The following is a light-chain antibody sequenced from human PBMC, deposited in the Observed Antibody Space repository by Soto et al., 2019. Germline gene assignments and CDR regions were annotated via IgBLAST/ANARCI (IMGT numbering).Light chain of an antibody. CDR3: QQYNNWPPWT. V-gene: IGKV3-15*01. J-gene: IGKJ1*01. CDR1: QSVSSN. Sequence: EIVMTQSPATLSVSPGERAILSCRASQSVSSNLAWYQHKPGQAPRLLIYDASTRATGIPARFSGSGSGTEFTLTISSLQSEDFAIYYCQQYNNWPPWTFGQGTKVEIK. CDR2: DAS.